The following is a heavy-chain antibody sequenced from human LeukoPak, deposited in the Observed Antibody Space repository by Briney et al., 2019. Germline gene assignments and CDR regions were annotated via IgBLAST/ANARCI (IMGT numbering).Heavy chain of an antibody. CDR2: ISTYNGDT. J-gene: IGHJ4*02. CDR3: ARDGDGYTNGNFDY. Sequence: ASVKVSCKASGYTFINYGISWVRKAPGQGLEWMGWISTYNGDTNYAQKLQGRVTLTTDTSTSTAYMEVRSLRSDDTAVYYCARDGDGYTNGNFDYWGQGTLVTVSS. V-gene: IGHV1-18*01. D-gene: IGHD5-24*01. CDR1: GYTFINYG.